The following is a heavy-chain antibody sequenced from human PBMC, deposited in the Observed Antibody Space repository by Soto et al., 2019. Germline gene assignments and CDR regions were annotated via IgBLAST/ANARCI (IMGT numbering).Heavy chain of an antibody. V-gene: IGHV1-3*01. J-gene: IGHJ6*03. CDR3: ARHGYHYQYMAV. Sequence: QVQLVQSGAEVKKPGASVMVSCKASGYTFSSYGIHWVRQAPGLRLEWMGWINAGNGNTIYSQKFQGRVTITRDTSASIAYMELSSLKSEDTAVYYCARHGYHYQYMAVWGKGTTVTVPS. CDR2: INAGNGNT. CDR1: GYTFSSYG. D-gene: IGHD5-12*01.